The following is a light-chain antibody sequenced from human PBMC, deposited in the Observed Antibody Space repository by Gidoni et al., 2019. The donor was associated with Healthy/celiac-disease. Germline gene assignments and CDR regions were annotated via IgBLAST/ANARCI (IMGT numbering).Light chain of an antibody. CDR2: GAS. CDR3: QQYNNWPTWT. CDR1: QSVSSN. J-gene: IGKJ1*01. V-gene: IGKV3-15*01. Sequence: IVMTQSPATLSVSPGERATLSCRASQSVSSNLAWYQHKPGQAPRLLIYGASTRATGIPARFSGSGSGTEFTLIISSLQSEDFAVYYCQQYNNWPTWTFGQGTKVEIK.